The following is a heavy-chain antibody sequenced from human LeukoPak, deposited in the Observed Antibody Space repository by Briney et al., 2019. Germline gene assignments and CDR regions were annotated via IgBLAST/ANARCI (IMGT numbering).Heavy chain of an antibody. CDR1: GYTFTGYY. Sequence: GASVKVSCKASGYTFTGYYMHWVRQAPGQGLEWMGWINPNSGGTNYAQTFQGRVTMTRDTSISTAYMELSRLRSDDTAVYYCARVSRAGVVPAADNYYYYYGIDVWGQGTTVTVSS. CDR2: INPNSGGT. D-gene: IGHD2-2*01. CDR3: ARVSRAGVVPAADNYYYYYGIDV. J-gene: IGHJ6*02. V-gene: IGHV1-2*02.